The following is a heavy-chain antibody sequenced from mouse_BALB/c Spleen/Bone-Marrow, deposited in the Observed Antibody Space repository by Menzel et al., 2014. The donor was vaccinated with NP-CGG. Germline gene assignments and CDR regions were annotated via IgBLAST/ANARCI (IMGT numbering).Heavy chain of an antibody. Sequence: EVKLMESGGGLVQPGGSLKLSCATSGFTFTDYYMSWVRQPPGKALEWLSFIRNKANGYTTEYSASVQGRFTISRDTSQSILYLQMNAQRSEDSATYYCARVYYGRGYYYAMDYWGQGTSVTVSS. CDR3: ARVYYGRGYYYAMDY. CDR1: GFTFTDYY. CDR2: IRNKANGYTT. V-gene: IGHV7-3*02. D-gene: IGHD1-1*01. J-gene: IGHJ4*01.